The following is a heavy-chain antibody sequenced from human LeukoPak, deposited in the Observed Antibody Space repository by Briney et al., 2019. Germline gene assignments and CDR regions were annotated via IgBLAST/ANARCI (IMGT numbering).Heavy chain of an antibody. CDR2: IYTSGST. Sequence: SETLSLTCTVSGGSISSYYWSWIRQPAGKGLEWIRRIYTSGSTNYNPSLKSRVTISIDTSKNQFSLKLSSVTAADTAVYYCARGPFGRGVIGGAIDYWGQGTLVTVSS. D-gene: IGHD3-10*01. CDR1: GGSISSYY. CDR3: ARGPFGRGVIGGAIDY. J-gene: IGHJ4*02. V-gene: IGHV4-4*07.